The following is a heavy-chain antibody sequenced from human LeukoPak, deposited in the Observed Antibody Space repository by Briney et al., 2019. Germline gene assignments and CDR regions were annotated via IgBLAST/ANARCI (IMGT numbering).Heavy chain of an antibody. CDR3: ARDRPPGSETYRLDY. J-gene: IGHJ4*02. CDR2: IYNYGSP. V-gene: IGHV4-4*07. Sequence: SETLSLTCTVSRASISNFYCSWIRQPAAKGLEWMGLIYNYGSPQYNPSLNSRITMSIDTSKNQISLKLTSVTAADTAVYYCARDRPPGSETYRLDYWGQGTLVTVSS. D-gene: IGHD3-10*01. CDR1: RASISNFY.